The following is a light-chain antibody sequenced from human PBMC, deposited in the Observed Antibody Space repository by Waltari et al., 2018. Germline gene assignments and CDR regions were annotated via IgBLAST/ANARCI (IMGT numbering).Light chain of an antibody. CDR3: CSYASGSTII. J-gene: IGLJ2*01. CDR1: SNDVGSYNL. V-gene: IGLV2-23*01. CDR2: EGS. Sequence: QSALTQPASVSGSPGQSITIPCTGTSNDVGSYNLAPWYQRHPGKAPELLIYEGSKRPSGVSNRFSGSKSGNTASLTISGLQAEDEADYFCCSYASGSTIIFGGGTKLTVL.